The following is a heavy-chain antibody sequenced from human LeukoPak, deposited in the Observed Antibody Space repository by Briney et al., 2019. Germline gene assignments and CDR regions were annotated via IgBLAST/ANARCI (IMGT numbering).Heavy chain of an antibody. CDR1: GYTFTSYA. CDR2: INAGNGNT. D-gene: IGHD2-2*01. J-gene: IGHJ4*02. CDR3: ARAMLKEDIVVVPAATPPDY. Sequence: GASVKVSCKASGYTFTSYAMHWVRQAPGQRLEWMGWINAGNGNTKYSQEFQGRVTITRDTSASTAYMELSSLRSEDMAVYYCARAMLKEDIVVVPAATPPDYWGQGTLVTVSS. V-gene: IGHV1-3*03.